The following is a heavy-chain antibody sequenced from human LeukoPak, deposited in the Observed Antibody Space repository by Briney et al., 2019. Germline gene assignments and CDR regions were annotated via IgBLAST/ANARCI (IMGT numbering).Heavy chain of an antibody. D-gene: IGHD6-19*01. V-gene: IGHV1-46*02. J-gene: IGHJ5*02. CDR1: GYPFNSCY. Sequence: ASVKVSCKASGYPFNSCYMHWVRQAPGQGLEWMGIINPSGGSTAYAQKFQGRVTMTRDTSTSTVYMELSTLRSEDTAVYYCARDHGNSGWYRWFDPWGQGTLVTVSS. CDR3: ARDHGNSGWYRWFDP. CDR2: INPSGGST.